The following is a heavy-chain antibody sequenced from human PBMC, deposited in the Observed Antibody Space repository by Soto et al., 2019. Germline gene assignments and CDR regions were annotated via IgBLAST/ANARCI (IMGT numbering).Heavy chain of an antibody. CDR3: ASASSGSYDHNYYYYGMDV. Sequence: GASVKVSCKASGYTFTSYYMHWVRQAPRQGLEWMGIINPSGGSTSYAQKFQGRVTMTRDTSTSTVYMELSSLRSEDTAVYYCASASSGSYDHNYYYYGMDVWGQGTTVTVSS. CDR1: GYTFTSYY. J-gene: IGHJ6*02. D-gene: IGHD3-10*01. V-gene: IGHV1-46*01. CDR2: INPSGGST.